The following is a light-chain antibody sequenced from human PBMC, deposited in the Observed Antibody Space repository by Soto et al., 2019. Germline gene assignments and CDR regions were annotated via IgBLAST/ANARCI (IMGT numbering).Light chain of an antibody. V-gene: IGKV3-20*01. CDR2: GAS. Sequence: EIVLTQSPGTLSLSPGERATVSCRASQSVSSSYLAWYQQKPGQAPRLLIYGASSRASGIPDRFSGSGSGTDFTLTISRLEPEDFAVYYCQQYGSSPLVPFGPGTKVDIK. CDR1: QSVSSSY. CDR3: QQYGSSPLVP. J-gene: IGKJ3*01.